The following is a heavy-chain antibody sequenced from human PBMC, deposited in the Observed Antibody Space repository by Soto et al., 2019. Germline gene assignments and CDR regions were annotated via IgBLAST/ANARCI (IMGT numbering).Heavy chain of an antibody. CDR1: GYTFTNSW. V-gene: IGHV5-51*01. Sequence: PGESLKISCKGSGYTFTNSWIGWVRQMPGKGLEWMGIIYPGDSNIRYSPSFQGQVTISADKSTNTAYLQWSSLKASDTAMYYCGRHAYCASSTCYYYYGLDVWGQGTTVTVSS. D-gene: IGHD2-2*01. CDR3: GRHAYCASSTCYYYYGLDV. CDR2: IYPGDSNI. J-gene: IGHJ6*02.